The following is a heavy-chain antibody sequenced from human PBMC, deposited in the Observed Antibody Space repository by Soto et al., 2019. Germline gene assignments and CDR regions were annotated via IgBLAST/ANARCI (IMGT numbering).Heavy chain of an antibody. CDR2: INPKSGGT. J-gene: IGHJ6*02. CDR1: GYSFTDYH. D-gene: IGHD2-8*01. CDR3: ARGDSTDCSNGVCSFFYNHDMDV. V-gene: IGHV1-2*04. Sequence: SGYSFTDYHIHWVRQAPGQGLEWLGRINPKSGGTSTAQKFQGWVTMTTDTSISTASMELTRLTSDDTAIYYCARGDSTDCSNGVCSFFYNHDMDVWGQGTTVTVSS.